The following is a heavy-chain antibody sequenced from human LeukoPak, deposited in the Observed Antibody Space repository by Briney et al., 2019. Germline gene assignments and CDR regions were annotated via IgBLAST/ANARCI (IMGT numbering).Heavy chain of an antibody. CDR2: IYYSGST. CDR1: GGSISSSSYY. CDR3: ARIPYCSGGSCYSDYFDY. D-gene: IGHD2-15*01. V-gene: IGHV4-61*05. Sequence: PSETLSLTCTVSGGSISSSSYYWAWIRQPPGKGLEWIGYIYYSGSTNYNPSLKSRVTISVDTSKNQFSLKLSSVTAADTAVYYCARIPYCSGGSCYSDYFDYWGQGTLVTVSS. J-gene: IGHJ4*02.